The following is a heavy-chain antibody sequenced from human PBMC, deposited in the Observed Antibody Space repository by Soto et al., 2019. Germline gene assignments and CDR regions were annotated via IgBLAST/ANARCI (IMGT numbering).Heavy chain of an antibody. Sequence: EVQLLESGGGLVQPGGSLRLSCAASGFTFSSYAMSWVRQAPGKGLEWVSAISGSGGSTYYADSVKGRFTISRDNSKNTLCRQMTRLRAEDTAVYYCARGGAQVLQDIWFDPWGQGALVTVSS. V-gene: IGHV3-23*01. D-gene: IGHD2-2*01. J-gene: IGHJ5*02. CDR3: ARGGAQVLQDIWFDP. CDR1: GFTFSSYA. CDR2: ISGSGGST.